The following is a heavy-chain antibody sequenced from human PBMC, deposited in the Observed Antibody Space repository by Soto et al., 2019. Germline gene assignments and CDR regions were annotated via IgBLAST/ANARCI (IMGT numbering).Heavy chain of an antibody. V-gene: IGHV5-51*01. CDR1: GYSFTSYW. D-gene: IGHD6-19*01. J-gene: IGHJ6*02. CDR3: ARLAYSSGWLDYGMDV. Sequence: PGESLKISCKGSGYSFTSYWIGWVRQMPGKGLEWMGIIYPGDSDTRYSPSFQGQVTISADKSISTAYLQWSSLKASDTAMYYCARLAYSSGWLDYGMDVWGQGTTVTSP. CDR2: IYPGDSDT.